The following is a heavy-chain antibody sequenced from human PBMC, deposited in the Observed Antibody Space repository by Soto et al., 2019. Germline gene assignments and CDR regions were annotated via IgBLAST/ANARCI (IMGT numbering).Heavy chain of an antibody. J-gene: IGHJ4*02. CDR1: GYTLTELS. V-gene: IGHV1-24*01. D-gene: IGHD5-12*01. CDR2: FDPEDGET. Sequence: ASVKVSCKVSGYTLTELSMHWVRQAPGKGLEWMGGFDPEDGETIYAQKFQGRVTMTEDTSTDTAYMELSSLRSEDTAVYYCATEGASGDGYNDFDYWGQGTLLTVSS. CDR3: ATEGASGDGYNDFDY.